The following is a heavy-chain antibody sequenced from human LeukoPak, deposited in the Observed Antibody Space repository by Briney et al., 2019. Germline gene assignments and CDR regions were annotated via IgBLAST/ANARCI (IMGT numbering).Heavy chain of an antibody. D-gene: IGHD3-3*01. J-gene: IGHJ4*02. Sequence: GGSLRLSCAASGFTFSSYWMSWVRQAPGKGLEWVANIKQDGSEKYYVDSVKGRFTISRDNAKNSLYLQMNSLRAEDTAVYYCARDRPYYDFWSGYYFYWGQGTLVTVSS. CDR2: IKQDGSEK. V-gene: IGHV3-7*01. CDR1: GFTFSSYW. CDR3: ARDRPYYDFWSGYYFY.